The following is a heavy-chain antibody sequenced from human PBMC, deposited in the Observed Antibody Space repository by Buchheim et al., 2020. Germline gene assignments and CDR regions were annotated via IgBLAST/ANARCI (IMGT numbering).Heavy chain of an antibody. CDR3: AREGYYYDSSGRYNWFDP. CDR2: ISSSSSTI. CDR1: GFTFSSYS. V-gene: IGHV3-48*01. J-gene: IGHJ5*02. Sequence: EVQLVESGGGLVQPGGSLRLSCAASGFTFSSYSMNWVRQAPGKGLEWVSYISSSSSTIYYADSVKGRFTISRDNAKNSLYLQMNSLRGEDTAVYYCAREGYYYDSSGRYNWFDPWGQGTL. D-gene: IGHD3-22*01.